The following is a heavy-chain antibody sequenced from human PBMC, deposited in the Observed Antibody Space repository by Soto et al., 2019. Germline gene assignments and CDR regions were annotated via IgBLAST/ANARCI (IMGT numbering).Heavy chain of an antibody. CDR2: IGSRGDSYAT. CDR3: SRDDADWLFN. D-gene: IGHD4-17*01. CDR1: GFTFSGSA. V-gene: IGHV3-73*01. J-gene: IGHJ4*02. Sequence: GGSLRLSCAASGFTFSGSAMQWVRQASGEGLEWLGRIGSRGDSYATAYAASVKDRFTISRDNSKNTAFLQMNNLKTEDTAVYYCSRDDADWLFNWGQGALVTVSS.